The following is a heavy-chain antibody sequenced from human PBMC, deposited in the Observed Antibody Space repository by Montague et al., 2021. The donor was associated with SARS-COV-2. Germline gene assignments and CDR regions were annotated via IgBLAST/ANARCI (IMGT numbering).Heavy chain of an antibody. D-gene: IGHD4-23*01. J-gene: IGHJ4*02. Sequence: SLRLSCAASGFTFSDYYMNWIRQAPGKGLVWISYISVTGSTISYADSVKGRFAVSRDNAKNSLYLQMNSLRAEDTAVYYCAKDLMTYGGNSPVDQWGQGTLVTVSS. CDR2: ISVTGSTI. CDR1: GFTFSDYY. V-gene: IGHV3-11*01. CDR3: AKDLMTYGGNSPVDQ.